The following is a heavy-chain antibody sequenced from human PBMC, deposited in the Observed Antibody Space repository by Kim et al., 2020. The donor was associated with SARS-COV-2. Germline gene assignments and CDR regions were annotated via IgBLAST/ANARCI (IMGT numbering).Heavy chain of an antibody. V-gene: IGHV3-33*06. D-gene: IGHD2-15*01. CDR2: IWYDGSNK. Sequence: GGSLRLSCAASGFTFSSYAMHWVRQAPGKGLEWVAVIWYDGSNKYYADSVKGRFTISRDNSKNTLYLQMNSLRAEDTAVYYCAKDCRQNYYYYYGMDVWGQGTTVTVSS. CDR1: GFTFSSYA. CDR3: AKDCRQNYYYYYGMDV. J-gene: IGHJ6*02.